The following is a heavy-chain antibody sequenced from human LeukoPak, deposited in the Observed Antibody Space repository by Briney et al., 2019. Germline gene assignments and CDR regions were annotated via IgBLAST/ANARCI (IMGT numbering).Heavy chain of an antibody. CDR2: IWYDGSNK. J-gene: IGHJ3*02. Sequence: GGSLRLSCAASGFTFSSYGMHWVRQAPGKGLEWVAVIWYDGSNKYYADSVKGRFTISRDNSKNTLYLQMNSLRAEDTAVYYCARLGSLRSSGWPGAFDIWGQGTMVTVSS. D-gene: IGHD6-19*01. CDR1: GFTFSSYG. V-gene: IGHV3-33*01. CDR3: ARLGSLRSSGWPGAFDI.